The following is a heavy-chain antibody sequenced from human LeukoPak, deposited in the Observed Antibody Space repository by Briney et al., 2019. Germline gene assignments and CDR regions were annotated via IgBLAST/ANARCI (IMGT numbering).Heavy chain of an antibody. D-gene: IGHD3-22*01. V-gene: IGHV3-23*01. CDR2: IGGSVGSM. J-gene: IGHJ4*02. Sequence: PGGSLRLSCAASGFTFSSYVMSWVRQAPGKGLEWVSNIGGSVGSMFYAASVKGRFAISRDNSKKTLFLQMNSLKTEDTAVYYCTGDNFDSSVKFDYWGQGTLITVSS. CDR1: GFTFSSYV. CDR3: TGDNFDSSVKFDY.